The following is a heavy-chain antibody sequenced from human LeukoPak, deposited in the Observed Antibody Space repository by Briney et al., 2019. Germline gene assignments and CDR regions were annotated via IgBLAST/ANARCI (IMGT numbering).Heavy chain of an antibody. V-gene: IGHV1-18*01. CDR3: ARQTCFGWLDP. D-gene: IGHD3-3*01. CDR2: ISAYNGNT. CDR1: GYTFTHYG. J-gene: IGHJ5*02. Sequence: ASVKVPYKASGYTFTHYGISWVRQAPGQGPEWMGWISAYNGNTKYAQKLQGRVTMTTDTSTSTAYMELRSVRSDDPARYYCARQTCFGWLDPWGEGTLVTVSS.